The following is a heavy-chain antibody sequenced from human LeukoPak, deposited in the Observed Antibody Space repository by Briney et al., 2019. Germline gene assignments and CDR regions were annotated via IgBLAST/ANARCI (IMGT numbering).Heavy chain of an antibody. D-gene: IGHD4-17*01. CDR1: AGSVNSGYYY. CDR3: ARDRGDYGDLFDP. CDR2: IYYSGST. V-gene: IGHV4-61*01. Sequence: SETLSLTCTVSAGSVNSGYYYWSWLRQPPGKGLEWIGYIYYSGSTNYNPSLKSRVTISADTSKNQCSLKLSSVTAADTAVYYCARDRGDYGDLFDPWGQGTLVTVSS. J-gene: IGHJ5*02.